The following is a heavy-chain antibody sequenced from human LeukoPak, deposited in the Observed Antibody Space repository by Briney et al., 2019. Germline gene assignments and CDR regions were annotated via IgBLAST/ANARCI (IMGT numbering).Heavy chain of an antibody. CDR2: INHSGST. CDR3: ARSYTSYYYGSGSYSHYFDY. V-gene: IGHV4-34*01. J-gene: IGHJ4*02. CDR1: GGSFSGYY. Sequence: SETLSLTCAVYGGSFSGYYWSWIRQPPGKGLEWIGEINHSGSTNYNPSLKSRVTISVDTSKNQFSLKLSSVTAADTAVYYCARSYTSYYYGSGSYSHYFDYWGQGTLVTVSS. D-gene: IGHD3-10*01.